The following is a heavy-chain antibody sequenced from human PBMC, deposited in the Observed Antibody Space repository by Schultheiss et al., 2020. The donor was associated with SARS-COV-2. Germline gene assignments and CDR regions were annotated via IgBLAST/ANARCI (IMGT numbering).Heavy chain of an antibody. Sequence: SETLSLTCTVSGGSISSYYWSWIRQPAGKGLEWIGRIYTSGSTNYNPSLKSRVTMSVDTSKNQFSLKLSSVTAADTAVYYCARGFGGYCSSTSCYVVWFDPWGQGTLVTVSS. CDR2: IYTSGST. CDR1: GGSISSYY. CDR3: ARGFGGYCSSTSCYVVWFDP. V-gene: IGHV4-4*07. J-gene: IGHJ5*02. D-gene: IGHD2-2*01.